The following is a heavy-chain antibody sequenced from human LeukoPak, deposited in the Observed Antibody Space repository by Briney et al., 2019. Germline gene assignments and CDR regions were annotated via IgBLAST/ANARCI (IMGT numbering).Heavy chain of an antibody. J-gene: IGHJ4*02. Sequence: SQTLSLTCTVSGGSISSGDYYWSWIRQPPGKGLEWIGYIYYSGSTYYNPSLKSRVTISVDTSKNQFSLKLSSVTAADTAVYYCARVSWVRGAQTVYYFDYWGQGTLVTVSS. CDR3: ARVSWVRGAQTVYYFDY. V-gene: IGHV4-30-4*01. D-gene: IGHD3-10*01. CDR1: GGSISSGDYY. CDR2: IYYSGST.